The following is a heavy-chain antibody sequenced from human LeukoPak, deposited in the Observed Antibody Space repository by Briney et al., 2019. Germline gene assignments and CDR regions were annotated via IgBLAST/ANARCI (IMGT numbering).Heavy chain of an antibody. J-gene: IGHJ4*02. CDR1: GFTFSSYA. Sequence: GGSLRLSCAASGFTFSSYAMSWVRQAPGKGLEWVSAISGSGGSTYYADSVKGRFTISRDNSKNTLYLQMNSLRAEDTAVYYCAKEGIAAAGNHPTTPTGDYWGQGTLVTVSS. CDR3: AKEGIAAAGNHPTTPTGDY. V-gene: IGHV3-23*01. D-gene: IGHD6-13*01. CDR2: ISGSGGST.